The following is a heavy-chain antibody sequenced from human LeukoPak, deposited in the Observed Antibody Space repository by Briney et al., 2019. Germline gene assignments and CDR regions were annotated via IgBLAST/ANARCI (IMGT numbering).Heavy chain of an antibody. V-gene: IGHV4-34*01. Sequence: SETLSLTCAVYGGSFSGYYWSWIRQPPGKGLEWIGEINHSGSTNYNPSLKSRVTISVDTSKNQFSLKLSSVTAADTAVYYCARDSATYYYDSSGYSNWGQGTLVTVSS. J-gene: IGHJ4*02. CDR1: GGSFSGYY. CDR2: INHSGST. CDR3: ARDSATYYYDSSGYSN. D-gene: IGHD3-22*01.